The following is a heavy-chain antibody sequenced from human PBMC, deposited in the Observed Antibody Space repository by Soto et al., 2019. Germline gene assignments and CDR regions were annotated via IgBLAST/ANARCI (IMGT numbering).Heavy chain of an antibody. V-gene: IGHV2-5*02. CDR1: GFSLSTSGVG. CDR3: AHRRPWFGELLLDY. D-gene: IGHD3-10*01. CDR2: IYWDDDK. J-gene: IGHJ4*02. Sequence: QITLKESGPTLVKPTQTLTLTCTFSGFSLSTSGVGVGWIRQPPGKALEWLALIYWDDDKRYSPSLKSRLTITKDTSKNQVVLTMTNMDPLDTATYYCAHRRPWFGELLLDYWGQGPLVTVSS.